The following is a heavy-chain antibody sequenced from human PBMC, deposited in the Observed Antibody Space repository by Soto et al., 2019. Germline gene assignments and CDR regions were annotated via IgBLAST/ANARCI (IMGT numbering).Heavy chain of an antibody. CDR3: ARAGSPFDSDSSGYWGFDH. CDR1: GFAVSNNY. V-gene: IGHV3-53*01. CDR2: VYSGGTT. Sequence: ETLSLSCVASGFAVSNNYMNWVLQAPGKGLEWVSVVYSGGTTYYADSVRGRFTVSRDDSKNTLFLQMSSLRAEDTAVYYCARAGSPFDSDSSGYWGFDHWGQGTLVTVSS. J-gene: IGHJ4*02. D-gene: IGHD3-22*01.